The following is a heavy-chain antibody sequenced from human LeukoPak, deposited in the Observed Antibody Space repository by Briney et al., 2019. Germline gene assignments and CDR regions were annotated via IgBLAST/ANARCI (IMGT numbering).Heavy chain of an antibody. CDR1: GGSISSYY. CDR3: GRNSSGRKWYYYGMEV. Sequence: SETLSLTCTVSGGSISSYYGSWIRQPPGKGLEWIGYIYYSGSTNYNPSVKSRVTISVDTSKNQFSLKLSSVTAADTAVYYCGRNSSGRKWYYYGMEVWGQGTTVTVSS. V-gene: IGHV4-59*08. CDR2: IYYSGST. J-gene: IGHJ6*02. D-gene: IGHD6-19*01.